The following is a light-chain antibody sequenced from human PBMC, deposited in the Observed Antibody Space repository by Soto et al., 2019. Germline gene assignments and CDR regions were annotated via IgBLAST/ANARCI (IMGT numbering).Light chain of an antibody. CDR2: SGS. CDR1: QSISCY. J-gene: IGKJ1*01. V-gene: IGKV1-39*01. Sequence: DIQMNQSPSSLSASVGDRVTITCRTSQSISCYVNWYQQKPGKAPKLLIYSGSSLQSGDPSRFSGSRAVTYFNQPISSLQPEDFATYNCQQSYSTSRTFAEGTKVDIK. CDR3: QQSYSTSRT.